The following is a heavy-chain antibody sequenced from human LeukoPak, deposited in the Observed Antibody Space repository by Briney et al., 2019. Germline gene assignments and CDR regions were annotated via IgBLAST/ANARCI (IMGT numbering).Heavy chain of an antibody. Sequence: SETLSLTCAVYGGSFSGYYWSWIRQPSGKGLEWIGEINHSGSTNYNPSLKSRVTISVDTSKNQFSLKLSSVTAADTAVYYCARGRRAVAGKGWGYYYYYMDVWGKGTTVTVSS. J-gene: IGHJ6*03. V-gene: IGHV4-34*01. CDR1: GGSFSGYY. D-gene: IGHD6-19*01. CDR2: INHSGST. CDR3: ARGRRAVAGKGWGYYYYYMDV.